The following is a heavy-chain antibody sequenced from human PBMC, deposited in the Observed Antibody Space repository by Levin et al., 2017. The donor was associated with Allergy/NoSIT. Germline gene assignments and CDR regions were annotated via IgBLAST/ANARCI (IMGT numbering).Heavy chain of an antibody. V-gene: IGHV3-9*01. J-gene: IGHJ2*01. CDR2: ISWNSGSI. Sequence: PGGSLRLSCAASGFTFDDYAMHWVRQAPGKGLDWVSGISWNSGSIGYADSVKGRFTISRDNAKNSLYLQMNSLRAEDTALYYCAKDISPSTDSSSPEWYFDLWGRGTLVTVSS. CDR3: AKDISPSTDSSSPEWYFDL. D-gene: IGHD6-6*01. CDR1: GFTFDDYA.